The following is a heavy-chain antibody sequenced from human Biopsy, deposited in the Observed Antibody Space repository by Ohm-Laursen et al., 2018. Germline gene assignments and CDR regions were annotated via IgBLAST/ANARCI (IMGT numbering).Heavy chain of an antibody. CDR1: GGSISSDY. CDR3: ARLYRLDDYWNDDPPDAFDV. J-gene: IGHJ3*01. D-gene: IGHD3-3*01. V-gene: IGHV4-59*01. Sequence: SQTLSLTCTVSGGSISSDYWSWIRQSPGKGLEWIGNISNRGSTNYNPSLRGRVTISVDTSKNQFSLKLSSVTDADTAVFFWARLYRLDDYWNDDPPDAFDVWGQGTRVTVSS. CDR2: ISNRGST.